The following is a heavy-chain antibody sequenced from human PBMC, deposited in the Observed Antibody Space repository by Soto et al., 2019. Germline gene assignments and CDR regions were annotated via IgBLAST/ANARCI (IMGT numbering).Heavy chain of an antibody. CDR3: AGQGGSRLNWFDP. CDR2: ISSSSSTI. V-gene: IGHV3-48*01. D-gene: IGHD6-13*01. CDR1: GFTFSSYS. Sequence: EVQLVESGGGLVQPGGSLRLSCAASGFTFSSYSMNWVRQAPGKGLEWVSYISSSSSTIYYADSVKGRFTISRDNAKNARYLQMDGRRAEDTALDYCAGQGGSRLNWFDPWGQGTLVTVSS. J-gene: IGHJ5*02.